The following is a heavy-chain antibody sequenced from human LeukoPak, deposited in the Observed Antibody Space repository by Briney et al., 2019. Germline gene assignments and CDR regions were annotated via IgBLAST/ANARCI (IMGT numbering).Heavy chain of an antibody. V-gene: IGHV4-4*02. CDR2: IYHSGST. CDR3: AREHIYGSGSYYIDY. D-gene: IGHD3-10*01. Sequence: SGTQSLTCAVSGDSISSSNWWCWVRQPPGRGLEWIGEIYHSGSTNYNPSLKSRVTISVDKSKNQVSLTLSSVTAADTALYYCAREHIYGSGSYYIDYWGQGTLVTVSS. J-gene: IGHJ4*02. CDR1: GDSISSSNW.